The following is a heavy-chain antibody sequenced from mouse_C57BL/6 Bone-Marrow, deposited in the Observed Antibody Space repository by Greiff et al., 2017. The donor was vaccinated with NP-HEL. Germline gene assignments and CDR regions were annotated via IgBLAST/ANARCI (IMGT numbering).Heavy chain of an antibody. D-gene: IGHD1-1*01. V-gene: IGHV1-55*01. Sequence: QVQLKQPGAELVKPGASVKMSCKASGYTFTSYWITWVQQRPGQGLEWIGDIYPGSGSTNYNEKFKSKATLTVDTSSSTAYMQLSSLTSEDSAVYYWARLTTVVAPFDYWGQGTTLTVSS. J-gene: IGHJ2*01. CDR3: ARLTTVVAPFDY. CDR2: IYPGSGST. CDR1: GYTFTSYW.